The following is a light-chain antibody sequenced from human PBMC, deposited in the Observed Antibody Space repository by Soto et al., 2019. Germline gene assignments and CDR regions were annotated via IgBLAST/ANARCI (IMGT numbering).Light chain of an antibody. CDR3: QQHNDYPLT. CDR1: QNVNSW. V-gene: IGKV1-5*03. Sequence: DIQMTQSPSTLSASVGDRVTITCRASQNVNSWLAWYQQKPGKAPKLLIYKASSLESGVPSRFSGSGSGTEFSLTISSLQPDDVATYYCQQHNDYPLTFGGGTKVEIK. J-gene: IGKJ4*01. CDR2: KAS.